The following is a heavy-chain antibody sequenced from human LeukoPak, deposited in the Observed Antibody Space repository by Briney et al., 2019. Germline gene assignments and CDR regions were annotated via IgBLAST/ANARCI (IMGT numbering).Heavy chain of an antibody. V-gene: IGHV6-1*01. CDR2: TYYRSKWYN. CDR1: GDSVSSNSAA. J-gene: IGHJ4*02. D-gene: IGHD3-22*01. CDR3: ARDGDYYDSSGYYSRFDY. Sequence: SQTLSLTCAISGDSVSSNSAAWNWIRQSPSRGLEWLGRTYYRSKWYNDYAVSVKSRITINPDTSKNQFSLQLNSVTTEDTAVYYCARDGDYYDSSGYYSRFDYWGQGTLVTVSS.